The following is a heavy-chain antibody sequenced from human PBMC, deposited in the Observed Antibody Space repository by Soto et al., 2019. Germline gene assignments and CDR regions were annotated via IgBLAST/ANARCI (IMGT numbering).Heavy chain of an antibody. CDR1: GFTFSDYY. CDR3: AREAAAHPNYYYYYMDV. CDR2: ISSSGSTI. V-gene: IGHV3-11*01. Sequence: GGSLRLSCAASGFTFSDYYMSWIRQAPGKGLEWVSYISSSGSTIYYADSVKGRFTISRDNAKNSLYLQMNSLRAEDTAVYYCAREAAAHPNYYYYYMDVWGKGTTVTVSS. J-gene: IGHJ6*03. D-gene: IGHD6-13*01.